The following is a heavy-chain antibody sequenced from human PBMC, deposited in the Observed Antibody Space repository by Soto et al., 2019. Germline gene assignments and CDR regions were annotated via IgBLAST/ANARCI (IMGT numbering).Heavy chain of an antibody. CDR3: ASLRSDY. CDR2: ISYDGSNK. Sequence: QVQLVESGGGVVQPRRSLRLSCAASGFTFSSYAMHWVRQAPGKGLDWVAVISYDGSNKYYADSVKGRFTISRDNSKNTLYLQMNSLRAEDTAVYYCASLRSDYWGQGTLVTVSS. J-gene: IGHJ4*02. CDR1: GFTFSSYA. V-gene: IGHV3-30-3*01.